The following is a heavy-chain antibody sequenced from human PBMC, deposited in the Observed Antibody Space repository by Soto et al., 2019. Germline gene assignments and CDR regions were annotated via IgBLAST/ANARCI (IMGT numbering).Heavy chain of an antibody. D-gene: IGHD3-10*01. CDR3: AREDYYGSGADYYGMDV. J-gene: IGHJ6*02. CDR1: GGSFCGYY. CDR2: INHSGST. Sequence: SETLSLTCAVYGGSFCGYYWSWIRQPPGKGLEWIGEINHSGSTNYNPSLKSRVTISVDTSKNQFSLKLSSVTAADTAVYYCAREDYYGSGADYYGMDVWGQGTTVTV. V-gene: IGHV4-34*01.